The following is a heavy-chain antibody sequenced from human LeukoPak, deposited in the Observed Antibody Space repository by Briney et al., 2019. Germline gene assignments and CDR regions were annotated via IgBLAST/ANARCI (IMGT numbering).Heavy chain of an antibody. Sequence: PGGSLRLSCAASGFTFSSYEMNWVRQAPGKGLEWVSYISSSGSTIYYADSVKGRFTISRDNAKNSLFLKTDTLRGDDTGIYYCARDPNVLGITPYYFDFWGQGTLVTASS. V-gene: IGHV3-48*03. CDR3: ARDPNVLGITPYYFDF. J-gene: IGHJ4*02. CDR1: GFTFSSYE. CDR2: ISSSGSTI. D-gene: IGHD3-10*02.